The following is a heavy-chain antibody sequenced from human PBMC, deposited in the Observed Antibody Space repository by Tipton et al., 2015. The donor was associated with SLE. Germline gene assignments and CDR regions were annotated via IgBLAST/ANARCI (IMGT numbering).Heavy chain of an antibody. CDR2: IYTSGST. V-gene: IGHV4-61*09. J-gene: IGHJ3*02. CDR3: ATIWGSGAFDI. Sequence: TLSLTCTVSGGSISSGSYYWSWIRQPAGKGLEWIGYIYTSGSTYYNPSLKSRVTISVDTSKNQFSLKLSSVTAADTAVYYCATIWGSGAFDIWGQGTMVTVSS. D-gene: IGHD7-27*01. CDR1: GGSISSGSYY.